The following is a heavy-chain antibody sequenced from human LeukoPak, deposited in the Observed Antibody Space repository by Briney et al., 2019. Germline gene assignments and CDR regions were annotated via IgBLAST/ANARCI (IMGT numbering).Heavy chain of an antibody. CDR2: IYYSGST. CDR1: GGSISSYY. D-gene: IGHD3-9*01. J-gene: IGHJ4*02. CDR3: ARSDYDILTGYFDY. Sequence: SETLSLTCTVSGGSISSYYWSWIRQPPGKGLEWIGNIYYSGSTNYNPSLKSRVTISVDTSKNQFSLKLSSVTAADTAVYYCARSDYDILTGYFDYWGQGTLVTVSS. V-gene: IGHV4-59*01.